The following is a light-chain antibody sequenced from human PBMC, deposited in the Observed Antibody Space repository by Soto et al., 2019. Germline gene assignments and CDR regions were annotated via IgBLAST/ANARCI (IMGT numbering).Light chain of an antibody. CDR1: QSVSGRF. CDR3: QQYGSSVTGT. CDR2: GAS. V-gene: IGKV3-20*01. J-gene: IGKJ4*01. Sequence: EIVLTQSPGTLSLSPGERATLSCRASQSVSGRFLAWYQQKPGQAPRLLIYGASSRPTGIPDRFSGSGSGTDFTLTISRLEPEDFAVYHCQQYGSSVTGTFXGGTKLDIK.